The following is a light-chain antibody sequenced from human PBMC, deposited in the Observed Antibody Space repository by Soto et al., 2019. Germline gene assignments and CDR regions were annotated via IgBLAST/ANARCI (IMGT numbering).Light chain of an antibody. J-gene: IGKJ5*01. CDR2: AAS. CDR1: QSISNS. V-gene: IGKV1-39*01. Sequence: DIQMTQSPSSLSASVGDRVTITCRASQSISNSLNWYQQKPGRAPKLLIYAASSLQSGVPSRFSGSGSGTDFILTISSLQPEDFATYYCQQANSFPITFGQGTRLEIK. CDR3: QQANSFPIT.